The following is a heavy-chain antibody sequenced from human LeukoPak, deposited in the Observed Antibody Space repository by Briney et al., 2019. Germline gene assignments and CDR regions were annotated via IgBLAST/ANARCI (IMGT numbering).Heavy chain of an antibody. CDR2: IYYSGTT. CDR1: GASISSGGYY. Sequence: PSETLSLTCTVSGASISSGGYYWSWLRQYPGKDLEWIGYIYYSGTTYYNPSLKRRVTMSVDTSKNQFSLKLISVTAADTAVYYCARDVTGGSYFDYWGQGTLVTVSS. J-gene: IGHJ4*02. V-gene: IGHV4-31*03. D-gene: IGHD1-26*01. CDR3: ARDVTGGSYFDY.